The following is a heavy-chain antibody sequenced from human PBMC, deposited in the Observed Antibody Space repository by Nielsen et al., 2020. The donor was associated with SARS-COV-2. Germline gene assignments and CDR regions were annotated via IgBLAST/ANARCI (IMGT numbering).Heavy chain of an antibody. V-gene: IGHV1-69*04. CDR3: ARGGVDTAMVGARGGMDV. CDR1: GGTFSSYA. Sequence: SVKVSCKASGGTFSSYAISWVRQAPGQGLEWMGRIIPILGIANYAQKFQGRVTITADKSTSTAYMELSSLRSEDTAVYYCARGGVDTAMVGARGGMDVWGQGTTVTVSS. D-gene: IGHD5-18*01. J-gene: IGHJ6*02. CDR2: IIPILGIA.